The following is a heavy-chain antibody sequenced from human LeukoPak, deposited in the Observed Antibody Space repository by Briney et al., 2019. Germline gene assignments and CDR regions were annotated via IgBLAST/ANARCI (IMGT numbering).Heavy chain of an antibody. CDR3: ARDKGIPIFNHHPYYFDY. CDR2: IYTSGST. CDR1: GGSISSYY. V-gene: IGHV4-4*07. J-gene: IGHJ4*02. D-gene: IGHD3-9*01. Sequence: PSETLSLTCTVSGGSISSYYWSWIRQPAGKGLEWIGRIYTSGSTNYNPSLKSRVTMSVDTSKNQFSLKLSSVTVADTAVYYCARDKGIPIFNHHPYYFDYWGQGTLVTVSS.